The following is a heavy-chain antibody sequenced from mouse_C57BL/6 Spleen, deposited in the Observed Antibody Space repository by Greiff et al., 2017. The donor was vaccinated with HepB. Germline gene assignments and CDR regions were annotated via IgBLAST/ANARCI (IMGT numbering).Heavy chain of an antibody. V-gene: IGHV1-66*01. J-gene: IGHJ4*01. CDR3: ARPDYDGYYYAMDD. Sequence: VKLVESGPELVKPGASVKISCKASGYSFTSYYIHWVKQRPGQGLEWIGWIYPGSGNTKYNEKFKGKATLTADTSSSTAYMQLSSLTSEDSAVYYCARPDYDGYYYAMDDWGQGTSVTVSS. D-gene: IGHD2-4*01. CDR1: GYSFTSYY. CDR2: IYPGSGNT.